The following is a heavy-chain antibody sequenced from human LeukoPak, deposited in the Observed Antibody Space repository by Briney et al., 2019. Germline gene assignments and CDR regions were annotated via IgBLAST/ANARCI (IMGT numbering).Heavy chain of an antibody. V-gene: IGHV1-69*13. CDR3: AQSGGDTVTRFDY. CDR1: GGTFSSYA. Sequence: ASVKVSCKASGGTFSSYAVSWVRQAPGQGLEWMGGVIPIFGTANYAQKFQGRVTITADESTSTAYMELSSLRSEDTAVYYCAQSGGDTVTRFDYWGQGTPFTVSS. CDR2: VIPIFGTA. J-gene: IGHJ4*02. D-gene: IGHD4-11*01.